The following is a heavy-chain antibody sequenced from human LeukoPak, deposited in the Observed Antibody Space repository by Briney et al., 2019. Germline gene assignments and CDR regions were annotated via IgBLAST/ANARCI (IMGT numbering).Heavy chain of an antibody. CDR1: AGSISTYH. V-gene: IGHV4-59*01. CDR2: MQSTGNS. Sequence: PSETLSLTCTVSAGSISTYHWNWIRKSPEKGLEWIGYMQSTGNSNYNPSFKSRVTISVDMSRNQIVLYLSSVTAADTAVYSCARDKQHSYGRYFDHWGQGILVTVSS. CDR3: ARDKQHSYGRYFDH. D-gene: IGHD5-18*01. J-gene: IGHJ4*02.